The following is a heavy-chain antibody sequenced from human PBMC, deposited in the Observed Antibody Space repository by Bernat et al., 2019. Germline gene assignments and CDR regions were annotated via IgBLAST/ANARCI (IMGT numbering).Heavy chain of an antibody. Sequence: QVRLVESGGGVVQPGRSLRLSCAASGFTFSSYGMHWVRQAPGKGLEWVALISYDGRDKYYVDSVKGQFTISRDNSKSTLYLQMNSLRDEDTAVYHCVKTEGWLVSRPPFDYWGQGTLVTVSS. CDR3: VKTEGWLVSRPPFDY. V-gene: IGHV3-30*18. J-gene: IGHJ4*02. CDR2: ISYDGRDK. CDR1: GFTFSSYG. D-gene: IGHD6-19*01.